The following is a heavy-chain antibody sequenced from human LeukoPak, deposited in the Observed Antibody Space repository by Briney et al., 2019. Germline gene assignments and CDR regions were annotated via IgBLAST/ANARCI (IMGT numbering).Heavy chain of an antibody. V-gene: IGHV3-74*01. CDR3: ARDPGGGGAKGHNWFDP. D-gene: IGHD2-21*01. Sequence: PGGSLRLSCAASGFTFGNYWMHWVRQAPGKGLVWVSRIKSDGSSTSYADSVKGRFTISRDNAKNTLYLQMNSLRVEDTAVYYCARDPGGGGAKGHNWFDPWGQGTLVTVSS. J-gene: IGHJ5*02. CDR1: GFTFGNYW. CDR2: IKSDGSST.